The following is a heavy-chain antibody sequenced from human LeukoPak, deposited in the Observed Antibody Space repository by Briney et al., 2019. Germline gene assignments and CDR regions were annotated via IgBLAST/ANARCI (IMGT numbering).Heavy chain of an antibody. CDR1: GGSISSYY. CDR3: AGDSHGSDF. J-gene: IGHJ4*02. V-gene: IGHV4-59*01. Sequence: RTSETLSLTCSVSGGSISSYYWNWIRQSPGKGLEWIGYISYSGNTYYNPSLKSRVTILIDTSKNQFSLRLTSVTAADTAVCYCAGDSHGSDFWGQGILVTVSS. CDR2: ISYSGNT. D-gene: IGHD3-10*01.